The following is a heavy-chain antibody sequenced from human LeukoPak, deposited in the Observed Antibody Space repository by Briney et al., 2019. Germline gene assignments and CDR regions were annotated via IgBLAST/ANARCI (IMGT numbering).Heavy chain of an antibody. V-gene: IGHV1-8*01. CDR2: MNPNSGNT. D-gene: IGHD3-3*01. J-gene: IGHJ6*03. CDR3: ARGLYDFWSGYSGLTYMDV. CDR1: GYTFTSYD. Sequence: ASVKVSRKASGYTFTSYDINWVRQATGQGLEWMGWMNPNSGNTGYAQKFQGRVTMTRNTSISTAYMELSSLRSQDTAVYYCARGLYDFWSGYSGLTYMDVWGKGTTVTVSS.